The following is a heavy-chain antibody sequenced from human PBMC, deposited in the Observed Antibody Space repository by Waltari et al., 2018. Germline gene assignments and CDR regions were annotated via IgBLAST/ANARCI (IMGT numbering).Heavy chain of an antibody. J-gene: IGHJ3*02. V-gene: IGHV5-51*01. CDR1: GYTFFRHW. CDR3: ARRRGGSTYYQDDAFEM. CDR2: IYPGDPAT. D-gene: IGHD3-22*01. Sequence: EVQLVQSGAEVKKPGESLKISCKGSGYTFFRHWIGWVRQRPGKGLEWMGTIYPGDPATRYSPSSQGHVTFSVDKSTSAAFLEWSSLKASDTAMYYCARRRGGSTYYQDDAFEMWGQGTMVTVSS.